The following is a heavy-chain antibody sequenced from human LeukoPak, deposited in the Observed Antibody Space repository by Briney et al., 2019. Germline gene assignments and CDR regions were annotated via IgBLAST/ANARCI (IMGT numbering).Heavy chain of an antibody. CDR1: GYTFTSYG. D-gene: IGHD5-24*01. Sequence: GASVKVSCKASGYTFTSYGISWVRQAPGQGLEWMGWISAYNGNTNYAQKLQGRVTMSTDTSTSTAYMEVNSLRSEDTAVYYCARDGWLQLHAFDIWGQGTMVTVSS. CDR2: ISAYNGNT. J-gene: IGHJ3*02. V-gene: IGHV1-18*01. CDR3: ARDGWLQLHAFDI.